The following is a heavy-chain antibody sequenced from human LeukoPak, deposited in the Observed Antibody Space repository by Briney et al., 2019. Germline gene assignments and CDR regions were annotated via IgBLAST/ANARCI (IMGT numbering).Heavy chain of an antibody. CDR3: TRDLTPSSWSPYYYYYYMDV. CDR1: GFTFGDYA. V-gene: IGHV3-49*03. D-gene: IGHD6-13*01. J-gene: IGHJ6*03. Sequence: GGSLRLSCTASGFTFGDYAMSWFRQAPGKGLEWVGFIRSKAYGGTTEYAASVKGRFTISRDDSKSIAYLQMNSLKTEDTAVYYCTRDLTPSSWSPYYYYYYMDVWGKGTTVTVSS. CDR2: IRSKAYGGTT.